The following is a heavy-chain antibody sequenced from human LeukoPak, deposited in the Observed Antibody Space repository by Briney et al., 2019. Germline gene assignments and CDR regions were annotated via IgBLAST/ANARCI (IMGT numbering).Heavy chain of an antibody. CDR1: GFPFSSYW. CDR3: AKGSGGNYYDSIPSIGAFDI. CDR2: IKQDASKK. Sequence: PGGSLRLSCVASGFPFSSYWMTWVRQAPGKGLEWVANIKQDASKKSYVDSVKGRFTISRDNAKNSPYLQMNSLRAEDTALYYCAKGSGGNYYDSIPSIGAFDIWGQGTMVTVSS. D-gene: IGHD3-22*01. J-gene: IGHJ3*02. V-gene: IGHV3-7*03.